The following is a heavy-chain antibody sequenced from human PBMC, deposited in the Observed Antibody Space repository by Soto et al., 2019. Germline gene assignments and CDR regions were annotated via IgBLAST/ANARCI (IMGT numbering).Heavy chain of an antibody. Sequence: PGGSLRLSCVASGFVFKNYEMNWVRQAPGKGLEWISYISNSGNTIYVADSMRGRFTISRDNAKNSLCLQMNSLRADDTAVYYCARDIDNRDYYYGLDVWGQGTTVTVSS. CDR2: ISNSGNTI. CDR1: GFVFKNYE. D-gene: IGHD1-20*01. J-gene: IGHJ6*02. V-gene: IGHV3-48*03. CDR3: ARDIDNRDYYYGLDV.